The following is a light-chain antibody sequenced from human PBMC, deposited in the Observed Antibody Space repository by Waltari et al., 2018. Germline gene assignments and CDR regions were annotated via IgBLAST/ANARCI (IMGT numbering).Light chain of an antibody. CDR1: ALPFPS. CDR3: QSVDNSFGYVV. CDR2: KNS. J-gene: IGLJ2*01. V-gene: IGLV3-25*03. Sequence: SYELTQPSSVSVSPGKMARITCSGNALPFPSNNWYQHKSGQAPVLVMFKNSERPSGIPERISGSSSGTTVTLTITGVQAEDEADYYCQSVDNSFGYVVFGGGTKLTVL.